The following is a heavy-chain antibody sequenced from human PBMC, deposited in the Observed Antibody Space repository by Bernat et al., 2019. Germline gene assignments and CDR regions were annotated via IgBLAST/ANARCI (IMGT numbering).Heavy chain of an antibody. J-gene: IGHJ4*02. CDR1: GLTFSDST. CDR2: VRTKANGFAT. D-gene: IGHD6-13*01. Sequence: EVQLAESGGGLVQPGGSPKLSCAASGLTFSDSTMQWVRLASGKGLEWVGRVRTKANGFATSYAASVKGRFTISRDHSKNTAYLQMNSLNIEDTVVYYCTGSGALAEQTFDYRGQGTLVTVSS. CDR3: TGSGALAEQTFDY. V-gene: IGHV3-73*01.